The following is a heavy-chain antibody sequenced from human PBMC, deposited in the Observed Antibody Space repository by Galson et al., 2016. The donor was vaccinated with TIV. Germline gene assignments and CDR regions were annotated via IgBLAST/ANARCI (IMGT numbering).Heavy chain of an antibody. CDR2: IENDGSNK. CDR1: GLSFSGHG. V-gene: IGHV3-30*02. Sequence: SLRLSCAASGLSFSGHGMHWVRKAPGKGLEWVAFIENDGSNKYYPDSMKGRFTVPRDNSKNTLYLHMNSPRPEDTAIYYCAKDQGQVGNYFGHAFDIWGQGTMVTVSS. J-gene: IGHJ3*02. D-gene: IGHD1-7*01. CDR3: AKDQGQVGNYFGHAFDI.